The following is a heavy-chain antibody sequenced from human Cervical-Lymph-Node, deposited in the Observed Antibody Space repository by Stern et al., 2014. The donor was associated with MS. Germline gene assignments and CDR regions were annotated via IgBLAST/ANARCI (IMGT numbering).Heavy chain of an antibody. D-gene: IGHD3-3*01. Sequence: QVQLVESGAEVKKPGASVKVSRKASGYTFTSYGISWVRQAPGQGLEWMGWISAYNGNTNYAQKLQGRVTMTTDTSTSTAYMELRSLRSDDTAVYYCARDYYDFWSGSVYYFDYWGQGTLVTVSS. CDR2: ISAYNGNT. J-gene: IGHJ4*02. CDR1: GYTFTSYG. V-gene: IGHV1-18*01. CDR3: ARDYYDFWSGSVYYFDY.